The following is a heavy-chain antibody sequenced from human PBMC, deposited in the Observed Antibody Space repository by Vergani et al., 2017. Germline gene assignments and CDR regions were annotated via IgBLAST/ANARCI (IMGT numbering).Heavy chain of an antibody. V-gene: IGHV4-61*02. Sequence: QVQLQESGPGLVKPSQTLSLTCTVSGGSISSGSYYWSWIRQPAGKGLEWIGRIYTSGSTNYNPSLKSRVTISVDTSKNQFSLKLSSVTAADTAVYYCARVRRRDDAFDIWGQGTMVTVSS. D-gene: IGHD6-6*01. CDR1: GGSISSGSYY. CDR2: IYTSGST. J-gene: IGHJ3*02. CDR3: ARVRRRDDAFDI.